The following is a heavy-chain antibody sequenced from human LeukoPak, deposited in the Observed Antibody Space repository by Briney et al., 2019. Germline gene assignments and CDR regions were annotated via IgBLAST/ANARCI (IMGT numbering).Heavy chain of an antibody. Sequence: ASVKVSDKASGYTFTSYDINWVRQATGQGLEWMGWMNPNSGNTGYAQKFQGRVTMTRNTSISTAYMELSSLRSEDTAVYYCARGAIAVAGNWFDPWGQGTLVTVSS. J-gene: IGHJ5*02. V-gene: IGHV1-8*01. D-gene: IGHD6-19*01. CDR2: MNPNSGNT. CDR1: GYTFTSYD. CDR3: ARGAIAVAGNWFDP.